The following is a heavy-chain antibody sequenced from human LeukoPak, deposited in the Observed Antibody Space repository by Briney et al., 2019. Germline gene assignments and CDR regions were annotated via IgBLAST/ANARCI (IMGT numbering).Heavy chain of an antibody. J-gene: IGHJ4*02. V-gene: IGHV1-69*04. CDR2: IIPILGIA. CDR1: GGTFSSYA. Sequence: SVKVSCKASGGTFSSYAISWVRQAPGQGLEWMGRIIPILGIANYAQKFQGRVTITADKSTSTAYMELSSLRSEDTAVYYCARAPMGTAALYWGQGTLVTVSS. CDR3: ARAPMGTAALY. D-gene: IGHD2-2*01.